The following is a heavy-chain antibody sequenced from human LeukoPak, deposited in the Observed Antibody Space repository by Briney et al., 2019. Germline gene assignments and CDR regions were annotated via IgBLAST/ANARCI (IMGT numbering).Heavy chain of an antibody. CDR1: GGSISNYY. J-gene: IGHJ6*03. D-gene: IGHD6-13*01. V-gene: IGHV4-59*08. CDR2: IYYTGRT. Sequence: PSETLSLTCTVSGGSISNYYWSWIRQPPGKGLEWIGYIYYTGRTNYNPSLKSRVTISVDTSKNQFSLKLSSVTAADTAVYYCARHVALGSSSWYPSPYYYYYYMDVWGKGTTVTISS. CDR3: ARHVALGSSSWYPSPYYYYYYMDV.